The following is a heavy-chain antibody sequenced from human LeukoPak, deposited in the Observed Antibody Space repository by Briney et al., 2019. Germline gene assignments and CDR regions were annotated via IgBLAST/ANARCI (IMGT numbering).Heavy chain of an antibody. D-gene: IGHD6-13*01. CDR2: IYHSGST. Sequence: SETLSLTCTVSGYSISSGYYWGWIRQPPGKGLEWIGSIYHSGSTYYNPSLKSRVTISVDTSKNQFSLKLSSVTAADTAVYYCARDPGYSSSWYRNWFDPWGQGTLATVSS. CDR1: GYSISSGYY. J-gene: IGHJ5*02. CDR3: ARDPGYSSSWYRNWFDP. V-gene: IGHV4-38-2*02.